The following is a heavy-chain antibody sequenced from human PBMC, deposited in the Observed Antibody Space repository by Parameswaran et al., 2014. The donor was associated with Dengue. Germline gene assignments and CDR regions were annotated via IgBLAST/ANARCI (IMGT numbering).Heavy chain of an antibody. V-gene: IGHV3-30*04. J-gene: IGHJ4*02. CDR2: ISYDGSNK. CDR3: ARDVGYSGSYRSYFDY. Sequence: IRQPPGKGLEWVAVISYDGSNKYYADSVKGRFTISRDNSKNTLYLQMNSLRAEDTAVYYCARDVGYSGSYRSYFDYWGQGTLVTVSS. D-gene: IGHD1-26*01.